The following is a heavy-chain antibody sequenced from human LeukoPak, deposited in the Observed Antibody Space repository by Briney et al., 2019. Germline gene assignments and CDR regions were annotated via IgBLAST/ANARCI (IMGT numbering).Heavy chain of an antibody. CDR1: GGSISNHY. Sequence: SETLSLTCTVSGGSISNHYWSWIRQPPGKGLEWIGYVFNGGSTSYNPSLKSRVTMSIDTSRYQFSLRLSSVTAADTAIYYCASRPAGSTWYGVFDYWSRGTLVPVSS. CDR2: VFNGGST. D-gene: IGHD6-13*01. J-gene: IGHJ4*02. CDR3: ASRPAGSTWYGVFDY. V-gene: IGHV4-59*11.